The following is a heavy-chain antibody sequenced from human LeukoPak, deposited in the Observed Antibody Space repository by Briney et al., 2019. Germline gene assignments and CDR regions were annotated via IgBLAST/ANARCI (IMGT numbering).Heavy chain of an antibody. V-gene: IGHV4-59*01. CDR2: IYYSGST. CDR3: ARDGNYYYMDV. J-gene: IGHJ6*03. CDR1: GGSISSYY. Sequence: SETLSLXCTVSGGSISSYYWSWIRQPPGKELEWIGYIYYSGSTNYNPSLKSRVTISVDTSKNQFSLKLSSVTAADTAVYYCARDGNYYYMDVWGKGTTVTVSS.